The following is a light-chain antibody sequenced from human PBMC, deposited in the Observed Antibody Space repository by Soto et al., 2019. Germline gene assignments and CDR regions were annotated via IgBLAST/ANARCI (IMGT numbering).Light chain of an antibody. CDR1: SSDVGGYNY. CDR2: EVS. CDR3: SSYAGSNNLNV. V-gene: IGLV2-8*01. Sequence: QSALTQPPSASGSPGQSVTISCTGTSSDVGGYNYVSWYQQHPGKAPKLMIYEVSKRPSGVPDRFSGSKSGNTASLTVSGLQAEDEADYYCSSYAGSNNLNVFGTGTKLTAL. J-gene: IGLJ1*01.